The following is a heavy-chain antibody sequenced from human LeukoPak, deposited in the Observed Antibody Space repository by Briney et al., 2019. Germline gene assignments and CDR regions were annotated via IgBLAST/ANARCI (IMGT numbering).Heavy chain of an antibody. CDR1: GGSISSGVYS. V-gene: IGHV4-31*03. Sequence: SQTLSLTCTVSGGSISSGVYSWNWIRQHPGKGLEWIGYIFNTGNSFYNPSLKSRITMSVDTSRNQFSLSLSPVTAADTAVYYCARDRGDLTVAGHFDFWGQGTLVTVSS. J-gene: IGHJ4*02. CDR2: IFNTGNS. D-gene: IGHD6-19*01. CDR3: ARDRGDLTVAGHFDF.